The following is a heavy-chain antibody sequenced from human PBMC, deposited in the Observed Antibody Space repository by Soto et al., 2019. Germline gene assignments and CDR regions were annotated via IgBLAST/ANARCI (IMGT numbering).Heavy chain of an antibody. D-gene: IGHD3-10*01. CDR3: AKRAFYGSGIPNYYGMDV. V-gene: IGHV3-23*01. J-gene: IGHJ6*02. Sequence: EVHLLESGGGLVQPGGSLRLSCAASGFTFSNYAMTWVRQAPGKGLEWVSVISGTGGGTNNADSAKGRFTTSRDNSKNTLYLLMNSLRAEDTALYYCAKRAFYGSGIPNYYGMDVWGQGTAVTVSS. CDR1: GFTFSNYA. CDR2: ISGTGGGT.